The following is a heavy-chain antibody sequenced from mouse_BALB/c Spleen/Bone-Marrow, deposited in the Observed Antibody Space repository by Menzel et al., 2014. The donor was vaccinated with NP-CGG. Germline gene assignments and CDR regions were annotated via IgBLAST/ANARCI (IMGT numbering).Heavy chain of an antibody. CDR2: IDPANGNT. CDR3: ARGPWFSY. Sequence: EGHLVESGAELGKPEASVKLSCTASGFNIKDTYMHWVKQRPEQGLEWIGRIDPANGNTKYDPKFQGKATITADTSSNTAYLQLSSLTSEDSAVYFCARGPWFSYWGQGTLVTISA. CDR1: GFNIKDTY. V-gene: IGHV14-3*02. J-gene: IGHJ3*01.